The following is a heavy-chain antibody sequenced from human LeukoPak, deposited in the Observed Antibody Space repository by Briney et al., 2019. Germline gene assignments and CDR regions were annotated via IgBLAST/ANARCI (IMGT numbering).Heavy chain of an antibody. D-gene: IGHD3-9*01. CDR3: ARDSPLLTV. CDR2: IGDDVVST. J-gene: IGHJ4*02. CDR1: GFTFNSHA. Sequence: PGGSLRLSCAASGFTFNSHAMSWVRQAPGKGLEWVSAIGDDVVSTYYAESVKGRFTISRDNSKNTLYLQMNSLRAEDTATYYCARDSPLLTVWGQGTLVTVSS. V-gene: IGHV3-23*01.